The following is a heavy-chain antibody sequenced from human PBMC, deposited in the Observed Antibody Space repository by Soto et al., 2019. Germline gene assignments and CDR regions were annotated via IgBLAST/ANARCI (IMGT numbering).Heavy chain of an antibody. V-gene: IGHV3-74*01. CDR1: GFTFSSYW. Sequence: GGSLRLSCAASGFTFSSYWIHWVRQAPGKGLVWVSRIKSDGSSTWYADAVKGRFTISRDNAKNTLYLQMNSLRAEDTAVYYCARDSHPSAAGTRGHFDYWGQGTLVTVSS. D-gene: IGHD6-13*01. CDR2: IKSDGSST. CDR3: ARDSHPSAAGTRGHFDY. J-gene: IGHJ4*02.